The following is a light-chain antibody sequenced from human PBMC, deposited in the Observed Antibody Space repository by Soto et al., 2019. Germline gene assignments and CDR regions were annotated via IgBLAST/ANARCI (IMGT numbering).Light chain of an antibody. CDR1: QSVLYNSNNKNY. CDR2: WAS. V-gene: IGKV4-1*01. Sequence: DIVMTQSPDSLAVSLGERATINCKSSQSVLYNSNNKNYLAWYQQKPGQPPKLLLYWASTRESGVPDRFSGSGSGTDFTLTVSALQAEDVAVYYCQQYYSSHPTFGQGTQVEIK. J-gene: IGKJ1*01. CDR3: QQYYSSHPT.